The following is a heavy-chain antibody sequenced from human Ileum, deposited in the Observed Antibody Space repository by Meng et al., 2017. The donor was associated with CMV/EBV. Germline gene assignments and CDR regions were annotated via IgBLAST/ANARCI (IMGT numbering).Heavy chain of an antibody. CDR2: ISRDGRST. CDR1: GFTFSTYG. J-gene: IGHJ4*02. D-gene: IGHD4-11*01. Sequence: QVQLVDSGGGVVQPWRCLSLSCAASGFTFSTYGIHWVRQAPGKGLEWVTIISRDGRSTSYADSVKGRFTVSRDNAKSSLFLQMIGLRVEDTAVYYCTRDINYNLDYWGQGALVTVSS. V-gene: IGHV3-30*04. CDR3: TRDINYNLDY.